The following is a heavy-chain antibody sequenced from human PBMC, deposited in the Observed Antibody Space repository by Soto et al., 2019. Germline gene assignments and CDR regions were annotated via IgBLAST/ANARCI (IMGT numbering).Heavy chain of an antibody. CDR2: INQDGSEK. Sequence: EVQLVESGGALVQPGGSLRLSCAVSGFTFSSYWMSWVRQTPGKGLEWVANINQDGSEKYYVDSVKGRFTISRDNAKNSLYLQMNSLRAEDTAVYYCARERGSAGLDVWGQGTTVTVSS. V-gene: IGHV3-7*01. J-gene: IGHJ6*02. CDR3: ARERGSAGLDV. CDR1: GFTFSSYW. D-gene: IGHD3-10*01.